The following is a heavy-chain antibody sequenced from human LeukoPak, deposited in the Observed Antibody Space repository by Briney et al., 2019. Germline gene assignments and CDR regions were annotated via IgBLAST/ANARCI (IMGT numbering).Heavy chain of an antibody. CDR2: IHYSGST. J-gene: IGHJ4*02. V-gene: IGHV4-30-4*01. CDR1: GGSISSGDYY. D-gene: IGHD4-23*01. CDR3: ARAPDYGANDY. Sequence: SETLSLTCTVSGGSISSGDYYWSWSRHPPGKGLEWIGYIHYSGSTHYNPSLKSRVTISVDTSKNQFSLRLTSVTAADTAVYYCARAPDYGANDYWGQGTLVTVSS.